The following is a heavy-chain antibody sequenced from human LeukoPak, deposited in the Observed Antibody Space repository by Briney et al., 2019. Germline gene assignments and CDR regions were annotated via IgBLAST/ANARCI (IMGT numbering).Heavy chain of an antibody. V-gene: IGHV3-23*01. D-gene: IGHD5-18*01. CDR2: ISGSGGST. CDR1: GFTFSSYA. J-gene: IGHJ3*02. Sequence: GGSLRLSXAAPGFTFSSYATSWVRQAPGKGLEWVSAISGSGGSTYYADSVKGRFTISRDNSKNTLYLQMNSLRAEDTAVYYCAKVRIQLWLFGAFDIWGQGTMVTVSS. CDR3: AKVRIQLWLFGAFDI.